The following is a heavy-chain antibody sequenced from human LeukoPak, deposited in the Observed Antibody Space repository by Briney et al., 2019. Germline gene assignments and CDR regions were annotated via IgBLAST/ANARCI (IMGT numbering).Heavy chain of an antibody. J-gene: IGHJ4*02. V-gene: IGHV4-39*07. Sequence: SETLSLTCTVSGGSISSSSYYWGWIRQPPGKGLEWIGSIYYSGSTYYNPSLKSRVTISVDTSKNQFSLKLSSVTAADTAVYYCARDAHLYDFWSGYYLPGYYFDYWGQGTLVTVSS. CDR3: ARDAHLYDFWSGYYLPGYYFDY. CDR1: GGSISSSSYY. CDR2: IYYSGST. D-gene: IGHD3-3*01.